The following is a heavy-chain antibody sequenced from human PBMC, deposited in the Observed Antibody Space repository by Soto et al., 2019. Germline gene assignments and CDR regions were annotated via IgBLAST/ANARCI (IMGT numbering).Heavy chain of an antibody. D-gene: IGHD2-8*02. CDR2: MNTNTNTT. Sequence: VASVNVSCKASGYTITNHDINWVRQAPGQGLEWIGWMNTNTNTTDSAEVFEGRVSLTWDTSISTAYMQLNSLKIDDTAVYYCARELIETSSLWSEPWGQGTLVNVSS. CDR1: GYTITNHD. J-gene: IGHJ1*01. V-gene: IGHV1-8*01. CDR3: ARELIETSSLWSEP.